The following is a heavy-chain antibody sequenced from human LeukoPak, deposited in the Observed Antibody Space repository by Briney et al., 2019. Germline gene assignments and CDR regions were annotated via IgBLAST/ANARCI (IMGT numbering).Heavy chain of an antibody. CDR2: ISSSSSTI. Sequence: GGSLRLSCAASGFTFSSYSMNWVRQAPGKGLEWVSYISSSSSTIYYADSVKGRFTISRDNAKNSLYLQMNSLRAEDTAVYYCARDTDVVVVAASDYWGQRTLVTVSS. D-gene: IGHD2-15*01. CDR1: GFTFSSYS. CDR3: ARDTDVVVVAASDY. V-gene: IGHV3-48*01. J-gene: IGHJ4*02.